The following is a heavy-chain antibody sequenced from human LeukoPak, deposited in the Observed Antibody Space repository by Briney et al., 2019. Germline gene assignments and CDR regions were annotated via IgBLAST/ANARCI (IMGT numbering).Heavy chain of an antibody. CDR3: ARRLRFFLNWFDP. V-gene: IGHV4-39*01. D-gene: IGHD3-3*01. CDR2: IYNTGDT. CDR1: GGSISSSSDY. Sequence: SETLSLTCTVSGGSISSSSDYWGWIRQPPGKGLEWSGTIYNTGDTYYNPSLRSRVTISVDTSKNQFSLKLSSVAAADPAVYYCARRLRFFLNWFDPWGQETLVTVSS. J-gene: IGHJ5*02.